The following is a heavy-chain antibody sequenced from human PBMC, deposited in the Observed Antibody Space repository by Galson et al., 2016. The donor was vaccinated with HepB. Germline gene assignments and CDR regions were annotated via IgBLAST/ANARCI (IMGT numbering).Heavy chain of an antibody. V-gene: IGHV4-34*01. CDR2: INQSGST. CDR1: RGSFSGYY. D-gene: IGHD3-22*01. CDR3: ARVDHYVRSGFDH. Sequence: ETLSLTCAVYRGSFSGYYWTWIRQPPGKGLGWIGEINQSGSTNRNPSLKSRVTTSVDTSKKQFSLKLTYFTAADTAVYYCARVDHYVRSGFDHWGQGTLVTVSS. J-gene: IGHJ4*02.